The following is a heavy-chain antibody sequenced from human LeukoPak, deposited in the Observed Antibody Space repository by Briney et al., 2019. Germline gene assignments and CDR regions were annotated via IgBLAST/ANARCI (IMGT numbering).Heavy chain of an antibody. J-gene: IGHJ4*02. CDR3: ASRLGHCSGGSCYPHFDY. D-gene: IGHD2-15*01. Sequence: PSETLSLTCAVYGDSFSAYYWSWIRQPPGKGLEWIGEINHSGVTNYNPSPESRVTISVDSSENQFSLRLNSVTAADTAVYYCASRLGHCSGGSCYPHFDYWGQGTLVTVSS. CDR2: INHSGVT. CDR1: GDSFSAYY. V-gene: IGHV4-34*01.